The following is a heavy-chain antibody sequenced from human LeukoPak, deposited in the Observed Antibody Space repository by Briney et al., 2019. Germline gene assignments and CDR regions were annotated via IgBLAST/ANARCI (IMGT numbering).Heavy chain of an antibody. J-gene: IGHJ1*01. D-gene: IGHD3-3*01. CDR3: LLIILGGSSQH. CDR1: GFTFSSYW. V-gene: IGHV3-74*01. CDR2: IKNDGKIT. Sequence: PGGSLRLSCAASGFTFSSYWMTWVRQAPGKGLVWVSRIKNDGKITTYADSVKGRFTTSRDNAKNTFYLQMNSLRVEDTAVYYCLLIILGGSSQHWGQGTLVTVSS.